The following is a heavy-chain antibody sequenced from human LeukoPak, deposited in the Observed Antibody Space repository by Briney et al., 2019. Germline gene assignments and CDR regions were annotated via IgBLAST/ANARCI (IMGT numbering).Heavy chain of an antibody. Sequence: PSETLSLTCAVYGGSFSGYYWSWIRQPPGKGLEWIGEINHSGSTYYNPSLKSRVTISVDTSKNQFSLKLSSVTAADTAVYYCARDTIVGATVNWFDPWGQGTLVTVSS. V-gene: IGHV4-34*01. J-gene: IGHJ5*02. CDR3: ARDTIVGATVNWFDP. D-gene: IGHD1-26*01. CDR2: INHSGST. CDR1: GGSFSGYY.